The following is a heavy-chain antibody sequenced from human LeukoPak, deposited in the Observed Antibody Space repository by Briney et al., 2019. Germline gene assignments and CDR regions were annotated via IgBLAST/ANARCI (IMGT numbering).Heavy chain of an antibody. D-gene: IGHD4-23*01. CDR2: IYYSGST. CDR3: ARQEGYGGNLDAFDI. CDR1: GGSISSSSYY. J-gene: IGHJ3*02. V-gene: IGHV4-39*01. Sequence: SETLSLTCTVSGGSISSSSYYWGWIRQPPGKGLEWIGSIYYSGSTYYNPSLKSRVTISVDTSKNQFSLKLSSVTAADTAVYYCARQEGYGGNLDAFDIWGQGTMVTVSS.